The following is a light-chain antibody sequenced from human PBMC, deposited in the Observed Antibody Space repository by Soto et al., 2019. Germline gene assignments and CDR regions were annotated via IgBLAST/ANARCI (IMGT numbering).Light chain of an antibody. Sequence: DIQMTQSPSTLSASVGDRVTITCRASQSISSWLAWYQQKPGKAPKLLIYDASSLGSGVPSRFSGSGSGTELTRTISSLQPDDFATYYCQQYNSYSITFGQGTRLEIK. CDR1: QSISSW. CDR2: DAS. V-gene: IGKV1-5*01. CDR3: QQYNSYSIT. J-gene: IGKJ5*01.